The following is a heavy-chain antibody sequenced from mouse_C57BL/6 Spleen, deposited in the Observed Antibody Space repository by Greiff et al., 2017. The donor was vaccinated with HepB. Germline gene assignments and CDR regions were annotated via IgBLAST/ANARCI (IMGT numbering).Heavy chain of an antibody. J-gene: IGHJ4*01. Sequence: EVKLQQSGAELVRPGASVKLSCTASGFNIKDDYMHWVKQRPEQGLEWIGWIDPENGDTEYASKFQGKATITADTSSNTAYLQLSSLTSEDTAVYYCTTGSSYYAMDYWGQGTSVTVSS. D-gene: IGHD1-1*01. CDR3: TTGSSYYAMDY. CDR1: GFNIKDDY. CDR2: IDPENGDT. V-gene: IGHV14-4*01.